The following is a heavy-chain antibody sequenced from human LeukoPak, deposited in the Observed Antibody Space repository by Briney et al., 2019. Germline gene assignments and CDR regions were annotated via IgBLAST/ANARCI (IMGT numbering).Heavy chain of an antibody. V-gene: IGHV3-11*04. Sequence: PGGSLRLSCAASGFTFSAYFMTWIRQAPGKGLEWVSFISSSGTSVYYADSVKGRFTISRDNAKNSVYLQMNSLRAEDTAVYYCARDAPAGEKPEYFFDYWGQGTLVTVSS. J-gene: IGHJ4*02. CDR1: GFTFSAYF. CDR2: ISSSGTSV. CDR3: ARDAPAGEKPEYFFDY.